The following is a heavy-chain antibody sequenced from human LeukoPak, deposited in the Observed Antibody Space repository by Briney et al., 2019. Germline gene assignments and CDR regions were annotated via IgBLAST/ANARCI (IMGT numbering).Heavy chain of an antibody. D-gene: IGHD3-10*01. V-gene: IGHV1-24*01. CDR3: ATGDRITMVRGVIITYSNYFDY. J-gene: IGHJ4*02. CDR2: FDPEDGET. CDR1: GYTLTELS. Sequence: GASVKVSCKVSGYTLTELSMHWVRQAPGKGLEWMGGFDPEDGETIYAQKFQGRVTMTEDTSTDTAYMELSSLRSEDTAVYYCATGDRITMVRGVIITYSNYFDYWGQGTLVTVSS.